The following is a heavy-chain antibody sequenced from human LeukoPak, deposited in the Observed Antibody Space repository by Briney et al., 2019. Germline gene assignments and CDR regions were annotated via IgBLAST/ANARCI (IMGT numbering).Heavy chain of an antibody. Sequence: KPSETLSLTCTVSGGSISSYYWSWIRQPPGKGLEWIGSIYYSGSTNYNPSLKSRVTISVDTSKNQFSLRLSSVTAADTAVYYCARDRVKYCSGGSCYLDAFDIWGQGTMVTVSS. J-gene: IGHJ3*02. CDR2: IYYSGST. D-gene: IGHD2-15*01. V-gene: IGHV4-59*01. CDR1: GGSISSYY. CDR3: ARDRVKYCSGGSCYLDAFDI.